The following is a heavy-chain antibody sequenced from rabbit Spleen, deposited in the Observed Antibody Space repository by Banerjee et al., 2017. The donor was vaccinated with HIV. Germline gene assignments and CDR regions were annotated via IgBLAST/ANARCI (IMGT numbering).Heavy chain of an antibody. CDR1: GVSFSSNHY. CDR3: ARAPSGGDRTLKL. Sequence: QSLEESGGDLVKPGASLTLTCTASGVSFSSNHYMCWVRQAPGKGLEWIGIIDAGKGNTDYASWVNGRFTISSDNAQNTVDLQMTSLTAADTATYFCARAPSGGDRTLKLWGPGTLVTVS. V-gene: IGHV1S40*01. J-gene: IGHJ4*01. D-gene: IGHD1-1*01. CDR2: IDAGKGNT.